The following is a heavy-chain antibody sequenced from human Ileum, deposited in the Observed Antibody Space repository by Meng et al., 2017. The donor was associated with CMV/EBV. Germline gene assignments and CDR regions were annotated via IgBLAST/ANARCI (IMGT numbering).Heavy chain of an antibody. V-gene: IGHV6-1*01. CDR2: TFYRSKWYY. J-gene: IGHJ4*02. CDR3: TSGWGLNY. Sequence: QVQLQQSGPGLVKPSHTLSLTCVISGDSISGSNTAWNWLRQSPSTGLEWLGRTFYRSKWYYDYAVSVNSRIAIIPDTSKNQLSLQLNSVTPEDTAVYYCTSGWGLNYWGQGTLVTVSS. D-gene: IGHD3-10*01. CDR1: GDSISGSNTA.